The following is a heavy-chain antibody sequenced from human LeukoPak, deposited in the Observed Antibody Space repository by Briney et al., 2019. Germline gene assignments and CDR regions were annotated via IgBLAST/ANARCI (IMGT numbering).Heavy chain of an antibody. CDR2: IKQDGSEK. J-gene: IGHJ6*03. Sequence: GGSLRLSCAASGFTFSSYWMSWVRQAPGKGLEWVANIKQDGSEKYYVDSVKGRFTISRDNTKNSLYLQMNSLRAEDTAVYYCARVGTPGADLERPYYYYYMDVWGKGTTVTVS. V-gene: IGHV3-7*01. CDR3: ARVGTPGADLERPYYYYYMDV. D-gene: IGHD3-3*01. CDR1: GFTFSSYW.